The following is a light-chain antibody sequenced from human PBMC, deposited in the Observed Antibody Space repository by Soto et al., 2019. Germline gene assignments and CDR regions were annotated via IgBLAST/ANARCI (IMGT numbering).Light chain of an antibody. J-gene: IGKJ5*01. CDR1: QSVSRH. V-gene: IGKV3-11*01. CDR3: QQYDNWPSIT. Sequence: EIVLTQSPATLSLSPGERATLSCRASQSVSRHLAWYQQKPGQAPRLLIYDASNRATGIPARFSGSGSGTDFTLTISSLQSEDLAIYYCQQYDNWPSITFGQGTRLEIK. CDR2: DAS.